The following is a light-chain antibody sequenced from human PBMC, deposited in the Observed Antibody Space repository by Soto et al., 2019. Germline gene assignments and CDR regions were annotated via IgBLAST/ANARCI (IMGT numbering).Light chain of an antibody. V-gene: IGKV1-5*01. Sequence: DIQMTQSPSTLSASVGDRVTITCRASQSISSWLAWYQQKPGKAPKLLIYDASSLESGVPSRFSGSGSGTEFTLTSSSLQPDDCATYACEQYNSSTWTFGKGTKVEIK. J-gene: IGKJ1*01. CDR1: QSISSW. CDR3: EQYNSSTWT. CDR2: DAS.